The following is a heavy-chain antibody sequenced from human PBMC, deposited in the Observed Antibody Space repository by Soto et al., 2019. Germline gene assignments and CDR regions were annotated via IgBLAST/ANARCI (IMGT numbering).Heavy chain of an antibody. Sequence: EVQLLESGGGLVQPGGSLRLSCAASGFTFNSYTMAWVRQAPGKGLEWVSSISGSGGSPSYADSVQGRFTISRDNSRNTLSLQMNSLRAEDTATYYCAKARCSGNSCYVPDYWGHGTLDTVSS. D-gene: IGHD2-15*01. J-gene: IGHJ4*01. V-gene: IGHV3-23*01. CDR1: GFTFNSYT. CDR2: ISGSGGSP. CDR3: AKARCSGNSCYVPDY.